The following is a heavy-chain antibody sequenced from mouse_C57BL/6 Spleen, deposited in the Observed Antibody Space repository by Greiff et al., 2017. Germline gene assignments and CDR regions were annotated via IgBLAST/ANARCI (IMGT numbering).Heavy chain of an antibody. J-gene: IGHJ3*01. CDR3: ARGGDGYPAWFAY. CDR1: GYTFTSYT. Sequence: VQLQQSGAELARPGASVKMSCKASGYTFTSYTMHWVKQRPGQGLEWIGYINPSSGYTKYNQKFKDKATLTADKSSSTAYMQLSSLTSEDSAVYYCARGGDGYPAWFAYWGQGTLVTVSA. V-gene: IGHV1-4*01. D-gene: IGHD2-3*01. CDR2: INPSSGYT.